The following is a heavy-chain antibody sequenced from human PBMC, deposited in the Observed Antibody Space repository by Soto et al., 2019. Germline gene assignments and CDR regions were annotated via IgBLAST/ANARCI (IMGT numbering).Heavy chain of an antibody. J-gene: IGHJ4*02. Sequence: QVQLQESGPGLVKPSQTLSLTCTVSGGSISSGDYYWSWIRQPPGKGLEWIGYIYYSGRTNYNPSLKSRVIISVDRSKNQFSLKLYSVTDADTAVYYCVREGYSNSLGDWGQGTLVTVSS. CDR3: VREGYSNSLGD. V-gene: IGHV4-30-4*01. D-gene: IGHD1-26*01. CDR1: GGSISSGDYY. CDR2: IYYSGRT.